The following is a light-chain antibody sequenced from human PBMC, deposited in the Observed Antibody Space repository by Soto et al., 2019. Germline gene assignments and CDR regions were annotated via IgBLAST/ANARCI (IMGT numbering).Light chain of an antibody. CDR2: KAS. CDR1: QSISSW. CDR3: QKYYTYPWT. J-gene: IGKJ1*01. Sequence: IQMTQSPSTLSASVGDRVTITCRASQSISSWLAWYQQRPGKAPKLLIYKASNLESGVPSRFSGSGSGTELTLTISSLHPDDFATYYCQKYYTYPWTFGPGTKV. V-gene: IGKV1-5*03.